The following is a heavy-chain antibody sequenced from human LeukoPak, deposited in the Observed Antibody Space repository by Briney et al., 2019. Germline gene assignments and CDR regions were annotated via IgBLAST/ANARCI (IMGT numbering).Heavy chain of an antibody. Sequence: GGSLRLSCAASGFSFTRYWMHWVRQAPGKGLVWVSRVSTDGSSTTYADSVKGRFTISRDNAKNTLYLQMNSLGAEDTAVYYCARGGVTICGPFDYWGQGTLVTVSS. J-gene: IGHJ4*02. CDR3: ARGGVTICGPFDY. V-gene: IGHV3-74*01. CDR1: GFSFTRYW. D-gene: IGHD3-3*01. CDR2: VSTDGSST.